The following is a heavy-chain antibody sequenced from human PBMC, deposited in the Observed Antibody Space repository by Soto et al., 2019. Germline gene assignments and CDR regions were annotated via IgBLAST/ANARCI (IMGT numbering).Heavy chain of an antibody. CDR1: GYSFTSYC. J-gene: IGHJ6*02. Sequence: GESLKISCKGSGYSFTSYCIGWVRPMPGKGLERIGIIYPGDSDTRYSPSFQGQVTISADKTISTAYLQWSSLKASDTAMYYCARLTYYDFWNGYYTSPYGMDVWGQGTTVTVSS. D-gene: IGHD3-3*01. CDR3: ARLTYYDFWNGYYTSPYGMDV. V-gene: IGHV5-51*01. CDR2: IYPGDSDT.